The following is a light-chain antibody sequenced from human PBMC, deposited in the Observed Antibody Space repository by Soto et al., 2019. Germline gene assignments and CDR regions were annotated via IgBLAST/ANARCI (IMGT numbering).Light chain of an antibody. CDR3: QQYDNLPIT. Sequence: DSKMTQSPSSLSASVGDRVAITCQASRDITDYLNWYQQKPGKAPKLLIYDASNLETGVPSRFSGSGSGTDFTFTISSLQPEDIATYYCQQYDNLPITFGQVARLAI. V-gene: IGKV1-33*01. CDR1: RDITDY. J-gene: IGKJ5*01. CDR2: DAS.